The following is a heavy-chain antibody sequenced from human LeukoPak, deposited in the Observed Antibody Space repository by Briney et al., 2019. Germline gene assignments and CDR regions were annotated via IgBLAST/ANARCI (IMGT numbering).Heavy chain of an antibody. V-gene: IGHV4-59*08. CDR1: GVSISSYY. CDR3: ARRLDSIAVAGYQTDAFDI. Sequence: PSETLSLTCTVSGVSISSYYWSWIRQPPGKGLEWIGYIYYSGSTNYNPSLKSRVTISVDTSKNQFSLKLSSVTAADTAVYYCARRLDSIAVAGYQTDAFDIWGQGTMVTVSS. D-gene: IGHD6-19*01. J-gene: IGHJ3*02. CDR2: IYYSGST.